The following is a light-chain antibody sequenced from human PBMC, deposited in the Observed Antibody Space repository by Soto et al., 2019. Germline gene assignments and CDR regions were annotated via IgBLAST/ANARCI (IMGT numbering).Light chain of an antibody. J-gene: IGLJ1*01. V-gene: IGLV1-40*01. Sequence: QSVLTQPPSVSGAPGQRVTISCTGSSSNIGAGYDLHWYQQRPGTATALLIFGNINRPSGVPDRFSGSNYGTSASLAITGLQADDEGDDYYQSSDSTMIARYVFGTGTKLTVL. CDR2: GNI. CDR1: SSNIGAGYD. CDR3: QSSDSTMIARYV.